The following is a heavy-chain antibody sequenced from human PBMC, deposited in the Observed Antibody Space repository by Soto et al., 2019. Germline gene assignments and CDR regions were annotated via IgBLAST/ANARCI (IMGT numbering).Heavy chain of an antibody. J-gene: IGHJ3*02. V-gene: IGHV3-21*01. Sequence: EVQLVESGGGLVKPGGSLRLSCAASGFTFSSYSMNWVRQAPGKGLEWGSSISSSSSYIYYADSVKGRFTISRDNAKNSLYLQMNSLRAEDTAVYYCARVDYGGNSADAFDIWGQGTMVTVSS. D-gene: IGHD4-17*01. CDR1: GFTFSSYS. CDR2: ISSSSSYI. CDR3: ARVDYGGNSADAFDI.